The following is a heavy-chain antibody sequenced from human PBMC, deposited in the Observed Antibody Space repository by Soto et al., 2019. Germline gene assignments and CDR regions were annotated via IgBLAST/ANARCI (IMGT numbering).Heavy chain of an antibody. CDR1: GFTFSSYS. CDR3: ARDLKSGSSRTFDY. D-gene: IGHD1-26*01. Sequence: GGSLRLSCAASGFTFSSYSMNWVRQAPGKGLEWVSSISSSSSYIYYADSVKGRFTISRDNAKNSLYLQMNSLRAEDTAVYYCARDLKSGSSRTFDYWGQGTLVTVSS. CDR2: ISSSSSYI. V-gene: IGHV3-21*01. J-gene: IGHJ4*02.